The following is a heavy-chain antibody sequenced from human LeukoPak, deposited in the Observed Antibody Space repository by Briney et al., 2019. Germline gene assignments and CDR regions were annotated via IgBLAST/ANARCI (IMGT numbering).Heavy chain of an antibody. V-gene: IGHV3-23*01. D-gene: IGHD3-16*02. CDR1: GFTFSSYA. Sequence: GGSLRLSCAVSGFTFSSYAMSWVRQAPGKGLEWVSAIGGSGGSTYYADSVKGRFTISRDNSKNTLYVQMNSLRAEDTAVYFCAKDSQDYIWGSYRYSPSYFDYWGQGTLVTVSS. J-gene: IGHJ4*02. CDR2: IGGSGGST. CDR3: AKDSQDYIWGSYRYSPSYFDY.